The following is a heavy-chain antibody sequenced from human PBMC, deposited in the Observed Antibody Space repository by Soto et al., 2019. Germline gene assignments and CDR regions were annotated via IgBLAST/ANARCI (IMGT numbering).Heavy chain of an antibody. D-gene: IGHD3-22*01. CDR2: ISYDGSNK. V-gene: IGHV3-30*18. J-gene: IGHJ4*02. CDR3: AKPSGTYSYDSSGYYYDY. CDR1: GFTFSSYG. Sequence: QVQLVESGGGVVQPGRSLRLSCAASGFTFSSYGMHWVRQAPGKGLEWVAVISYDGSNKYYADSVKGRFTISRDNSKNTLYLQMNSLRAEDTAVYYCAKPSGTYSYDSSGYYYDYWGQGTLVTVSS.